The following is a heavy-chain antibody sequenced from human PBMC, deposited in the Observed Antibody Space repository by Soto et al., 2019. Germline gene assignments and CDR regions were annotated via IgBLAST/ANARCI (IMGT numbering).Heavy chain of an antibody. CDR3: ARAVLPATALFDD. D-gene: IGHD2-2*01. CDR1: GGSISSGGYS. Sequence: SETLSLTCAVSGGSISSGGYSWSWIRQPPGKGLEWIGYIYHSGSIYYNPSLKSRVTISVDRSKNQFSLKLSSVTAADTAVYYCARAVLPATALFDDWGQGTLVTVSS. J-gene: IGHJ4*02. V-gene: IGHV4-30-2*01. CDR2: IYHSGSI.